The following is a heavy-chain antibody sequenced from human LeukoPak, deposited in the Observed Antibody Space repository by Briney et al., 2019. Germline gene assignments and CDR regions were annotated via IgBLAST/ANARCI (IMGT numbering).Heavy chain of an antibody. CDR1: GFTVSSNY. D-gene: IGHD1-14*01. CDR3: ARGLRMDWFDP. Sequence: GXSLRLSCAASGFTVSSNYMSWVRQAQGKGMEWVSVIYTGGSTYYADSVKGRFTISRDNSKNTLYLQMNSLRAEDTAVYYCARGLRMDWFDPWGQGTLVTVSS. CDR2: IYTGGST. J-gene: IGHJ5*02. V-gene: IGHV3-66*02.